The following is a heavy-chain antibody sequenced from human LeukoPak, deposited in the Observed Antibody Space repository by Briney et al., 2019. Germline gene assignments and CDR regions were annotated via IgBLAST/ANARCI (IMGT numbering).Heavy chain of an antibody. V-gene: IGHV4-59*08. J-gene: IGHJ4*02. CDR3: ARLDCLSDECYNY. CDR2: INYSVRS. D-gene: IGHD2-21*01. Sequence: PSETLSLTSTVSGASVTDYYWSCIRQSPGKGLECSGYINYSVRSEYDPSLKSRVTISVDRSRQRVTLKMTSVTAADTAVYYCARLDCLSDECYNYWAVGALVTVSS. CDR1: GASVTDYY.